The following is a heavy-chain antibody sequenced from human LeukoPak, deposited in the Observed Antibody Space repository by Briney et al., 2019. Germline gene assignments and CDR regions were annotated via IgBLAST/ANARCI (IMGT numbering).Heavy chain of an antibody. Sequence: GASVTVSCKASGYTFTSYGISWVRQAPGQGLEWMGWISANNGNTNYAQKLQGRVTMTTDTPTSTAYMELTSLRSDDTAVYYCARDYRARSYGYLELIGQFDPWGQGTLVTVSS. CDR3: ARDYRARSYGYLELIGQFDP. CDR1: GYTFTSYG. D-gene: IGHD5-18*01. CDR2: ISANNGNT. J-gene: IGHJ5*02. V-gene: IGHV1-18*01.